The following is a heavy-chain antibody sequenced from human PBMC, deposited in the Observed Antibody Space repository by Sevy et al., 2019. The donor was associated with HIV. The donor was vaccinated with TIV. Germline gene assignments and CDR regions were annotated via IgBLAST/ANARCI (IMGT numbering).Heavy chain of an antibody. Sequence: SEALSLTCNVSGDSISSYFWSWFRQPPGKGLEWIGYIYYSGSSEYNPSLRSRVTISIDTSKKYLSMKLTSVTAADTAVYYCARDSAVVPRALVYWGQGTLVTVSS. J-gene: IGHJ4*02. V-gene: IGHV4-59*01. CDR1: GDSISSYF. D-gene: IGHD2-15*01. CDR3: ARDSAVVPRALVY. CDR2: IYYSGSS.